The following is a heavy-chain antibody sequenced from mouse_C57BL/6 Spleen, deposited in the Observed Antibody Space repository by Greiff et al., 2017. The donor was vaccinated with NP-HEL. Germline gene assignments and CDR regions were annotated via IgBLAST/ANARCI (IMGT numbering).Heavy chain of an antibody. CDR2: IDPENGDT. CDR1: GFNIKDDY. V-gene: IGHV14-4*01. CDR3: TTGAGKVDY. J-gene: IGHJ2*01. D-gene: IGHD3-3*01. Sequence: DVQLVESGAELVRPGASVKLSCTASGFNIKDDYMHWVKQRPEQGLEWIGWIDPENGDTEYASKFQGKATITADTSSNTAYLQLSSLTSEDTAVYYCTTGAGKVDYWGQGTTLTVSS.